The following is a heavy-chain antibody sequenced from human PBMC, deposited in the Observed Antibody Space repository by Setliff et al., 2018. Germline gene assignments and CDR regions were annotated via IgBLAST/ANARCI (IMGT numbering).Heavy chain of an antibody. V-gene: IGHV1-46*01. CDR2: VNPRTGST. Sequence: ASVKVSCKASGYVFTGYYIHWVRHAPGQGFEWMGSVNPRTGSTAYAARFQGRITMTRDTSATTVYMTLGSLRSDDTAVYFCARDAVSNFDRGDSPAYWGRGALVTVSS. D-gene: IGHD2-21*01. J-gene: IGHJ4*02. CDR3: ARDAVSNFDRGDSPAY. CDR1: GYVFTGYY.